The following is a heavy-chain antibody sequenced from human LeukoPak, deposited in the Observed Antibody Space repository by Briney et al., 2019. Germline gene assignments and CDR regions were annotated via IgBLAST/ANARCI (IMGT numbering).Heavy chain of an antibody. CDR3: AKNWGATYSSPFDY. V-gene: IGHV3-23*01. Sequence: GGSLRLSCAASGFTFSSYAMSWVRQAPGKGLEWVSAISGSGGSTYYADSVKGRFTISRDNSKNALYLQMNSLRAEDTAVYYCAKNWGATYSSPFDYWGQGTLVTVSS. J-gene: IGHJ4*02. CDR1: GFTFSSYA. D-gene: IGHD6-19*01. CDR2: ISGSGGST.